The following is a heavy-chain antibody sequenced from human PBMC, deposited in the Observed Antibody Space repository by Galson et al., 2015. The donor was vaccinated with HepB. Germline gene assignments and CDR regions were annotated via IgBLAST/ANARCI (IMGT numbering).Heavy chain of an antibody. CDR3: ARYYYDSSGYYLNSGYYFDY. V-gene: IGHV4-31*03. CDR2: IYYSGST. J-gene: IGHJ4*02. CDR1: GGSISSGGYY. D-gene: IGHD3-22*01. Sequence: TLSLTCTVSGGSISSGGYYWSWIRQHPGKGLEWIGYIYYSGSTYYNPSLKSRVTISVDTSKNQFSLKLSSVAAADTAVYYCARYYYDSSGYYLNSGYYFDYWGQGTLVTVSS.